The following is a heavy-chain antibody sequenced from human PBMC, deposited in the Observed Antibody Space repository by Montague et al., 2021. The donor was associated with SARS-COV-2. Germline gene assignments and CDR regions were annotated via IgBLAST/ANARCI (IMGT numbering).Heavy chain of an antibody. CDR2: MYYSGST. D-gene: IGHD3-10*01. J-gene: IGHJ6*02. CDR3: ARDDIVLQGVTKGMDV. CDR1: VSSNSSTNHY. V-gene: IGHV4-39*07. Sequence: SETLSLTCTISVSSNSSTNHYCGWIRPPPARGLEWIGYMYYSGSTYYNPSLKSRVTISIDTSKNQFSLKLSSVTAADTAVYYCARDDIVLQGVTKGMDVWGQRTTVTVSS.